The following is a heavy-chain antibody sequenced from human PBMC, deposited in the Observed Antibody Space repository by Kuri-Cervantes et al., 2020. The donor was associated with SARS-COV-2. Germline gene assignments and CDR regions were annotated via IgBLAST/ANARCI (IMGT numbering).Heavy chain of an antibody. CDR2: INPNSGGT. V-gene: IGHV1-2*02. J-gene: IGHJ5*02. CDR3: ARGGTGIFTWFDP. CDR1: GYTFTGYY. Sequence: ASVKVSCKASGYTFTGYYMHWVRQAPGQGPEWMGWINPNSGGTNYAQKFQGRVTVTRDTSISTAYMELSRLRSDDTAVYCCARGGTGIFTWFDPWGQGTLVTVSS.